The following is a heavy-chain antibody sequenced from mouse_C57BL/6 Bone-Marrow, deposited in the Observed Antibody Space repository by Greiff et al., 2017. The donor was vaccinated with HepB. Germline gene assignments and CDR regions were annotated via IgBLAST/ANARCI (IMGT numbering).Heavy chain of an antibody. CDR1: GFTFSSYA. Sequence: EVHLVESGEGLVKPGGSLKLSCAASGFTFSSYAMSWVRQTPEKRLEWVAYISSGGDYIYYADTVKGRFTISRDNARNTLYLQMSSLKSEDTAMYYCTREGYNSNPSYYFDYWGQGTTLTVSS. CDR3: TREGYNSNPSYYFDY. D-gene: IGHD2-5*01. J-gene: IGHJ2*01. V-gene: IGHV5-9-1*02. CDR2: ISSGGDYI.